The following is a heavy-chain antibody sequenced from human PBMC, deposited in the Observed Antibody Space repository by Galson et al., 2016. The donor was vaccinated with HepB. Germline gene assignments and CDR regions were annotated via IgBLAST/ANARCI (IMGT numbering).Heavy chain of an antibody. V-gene: IGHV4-4*02. CDR2: VFHSGRA. J-gene: IGHJ4*02. Sequence: SETLSLTCAVSGDSVSTTHWWSWVRQPPGKGLQWIGEVFHSGRANYNPSLMSRGTMSVDKSKNQFSLKLSSVTAADTAVYYCARDRDVNAPFESWGQGILVIVSS. CDR1: GDSVSTTHW. CDR3: ARDRDVNAPFES. D-gene: IGHD2-2*01.